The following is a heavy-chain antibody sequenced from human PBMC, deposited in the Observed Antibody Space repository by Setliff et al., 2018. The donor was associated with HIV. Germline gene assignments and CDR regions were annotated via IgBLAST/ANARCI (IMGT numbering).Heavy chain of an antibody. Sequence: PSETLSLTCTVSGGSISSSGYYWGRIRQPPGKGLEWIGSIFYSGSTYYNPSLKSRVTISVDTSKSLFSLKLGSVTAADTAVYYCARHAGSRGYYPRPFDYWGQGTLVTVSS. D-gene: IGHD3-22*01. CDR1: GGSISSSGYY. V-gene: IGHV4-39*01. CDR2: IFYSGST. J-gene: IGHJ4*02. CDR3: ARHAGSRGYYPRPFDY.